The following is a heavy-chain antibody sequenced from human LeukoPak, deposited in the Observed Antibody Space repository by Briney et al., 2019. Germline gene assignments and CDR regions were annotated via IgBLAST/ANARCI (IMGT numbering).Heavy chain of an antibody. CDR2: VSTSGST. D-gene: IGHD6-6*01. V-gene: IGHV4-4*07. Sequence: SETLSLTCAVSGGSINNYYWSWIRQPAGKGLEWIGRVSTSGSTNYNPSLKSRVTISVDKSESQFSLKLRSVTAADTAVYYCARDTIPSRLDYYYHMDVWGKGTTVTVSS. CDR1: GGSINNYY. CDR3: ARDTIPSRLDYYYHMDV. J-gene: IGHJ6*03.